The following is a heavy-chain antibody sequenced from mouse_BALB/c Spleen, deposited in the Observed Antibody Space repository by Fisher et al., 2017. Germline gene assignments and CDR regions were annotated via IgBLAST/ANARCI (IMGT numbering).Heavy chain of an antibody. CDR3: TRSGSSYENYFDY. D-gene: IGHD1-1*01. Sequence: KFKGKATLTVDKSSSTAYMQLSSLTSEDSAVYYCTRSGSSYENYFDYWGQGTTLTVSS. V-gene: IGHV1-64*01. J-gene: IGHJ2*01.